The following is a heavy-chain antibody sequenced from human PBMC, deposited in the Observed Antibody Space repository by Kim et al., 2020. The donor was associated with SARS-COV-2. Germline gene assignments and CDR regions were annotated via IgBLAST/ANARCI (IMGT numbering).Heavy chain of an antibody. D-gene: IGHD3-10*01. CDR3: ATGVLLGNWFDP. Sequence: SVKVSCKASGGTFSSYAISWVRQAPGQGLEWMGGIIPIFGTANYAQKFQGRVTITADESTSTAYMELSSLRSEDTAVYYCATGVLLGNWFDPWGQGTLVTVSS. CDR2: IIPIFGTA. J-gene: IGHJ5*02. CDR1: GGTFSSYA. V-gene: IGHV1-69*13.